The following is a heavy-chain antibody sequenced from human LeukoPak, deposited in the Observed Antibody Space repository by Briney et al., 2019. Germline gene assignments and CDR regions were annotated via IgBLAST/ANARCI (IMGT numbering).Heavy chain of an antibody. V-gene: IGHV4-39*07. D-gene: IGHD1-26*01. CDR2: IYYSGST. CDR3: ARETMGGSYHDY. J-gene: IGHJ4*02. Sequence: PSETLSLTCTVSGGSISSSSYYWGWIRQPPGKGLEWIGSIYYSGSTYYNPSLKSRVTISVDRSKNQFSLKLSSVTAADTAVYYCARETMGGSYHDYWGQGTLVTVSS. CDR1: GGSISSSSYY.